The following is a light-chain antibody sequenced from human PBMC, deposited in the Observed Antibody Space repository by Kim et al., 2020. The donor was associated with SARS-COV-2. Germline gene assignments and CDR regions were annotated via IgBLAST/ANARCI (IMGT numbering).Light chain of an antibody. Sequence: QTATLTCTGNSKNVGNQGAAWLQQHQGHPPKLLSYRNNNRPSGISERFSSSRSGNTASLTITGLQPEDEADYYCSTWDTSLSAWVFGGGTQLTVL. V-gene: IGLV10-54*04. CDR2: RNN. CDR3: STWDTSLSAWV. CDR1: SKNVGNQG. J-gene: IGLJ3*02.